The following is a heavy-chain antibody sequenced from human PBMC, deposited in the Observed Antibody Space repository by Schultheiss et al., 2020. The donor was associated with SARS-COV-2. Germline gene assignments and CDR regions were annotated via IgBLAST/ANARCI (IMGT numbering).Heavy chain of an antibody. J-gene: IGHJ6*02. CDR3: ARDPGMKAYYYGMDV. CDR1: GFTVSSNY. Sequence: GGSLRLSCAASGFTVSSNYMSWVRQAPGKGLEWVSAISGSGGSTYYADSVKGRFTISRDNAKNSLYLQMNSLRAEDTAVYYCARDPGMKAYYYGMDVWGQGTTVTVSS. V-gene: IGHV3-21*01. CDR2: ISGSGGST.